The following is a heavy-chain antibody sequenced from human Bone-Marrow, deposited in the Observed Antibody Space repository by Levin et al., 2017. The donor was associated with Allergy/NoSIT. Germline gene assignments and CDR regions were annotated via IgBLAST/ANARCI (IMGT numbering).Heavy chain of an antibody. J-gene: IGHJ6*03. CDR3: VRQTWDYYGAGGDYYYMDV. Sequence: KASETLSLTCTVSGGSISGRSYYWGWIRQPPGKGLEWIGSIYYSGSTYYNPSLKSRVTISVDTSKNQFSLKLSSVTAADTAVYYCVRQTWDYYGAGGDYYYMDVWGKGTTVTVSS. V-gene: IGHV4-39*01. D-gene: IGHD3-10*01. CDR2: IYYSGST. CDR1: GGSISGRSYY.